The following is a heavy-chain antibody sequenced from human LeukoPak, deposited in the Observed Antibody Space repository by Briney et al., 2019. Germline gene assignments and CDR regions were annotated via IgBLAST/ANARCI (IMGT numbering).Heavy chain of an antibody. D-gene: IGHD4-17*01. Sequence: PGRSLRLSCAASGFTFSSFGIHWVRQAPGKGLEGVADIWYNGSNKYYAESVKGRFTISRDNSKNTLYLQMNSLRAEDTAVYYCSRGGYGDYNNWFDPWGQGTLVIVSS. J-gene: IGHJ5*02. V-gene: IGHV3-33*01. CDR1: GFTFSSFG. CDR3: SRGGYGDYNNWFDP. CDR2: IWYNGSNK.